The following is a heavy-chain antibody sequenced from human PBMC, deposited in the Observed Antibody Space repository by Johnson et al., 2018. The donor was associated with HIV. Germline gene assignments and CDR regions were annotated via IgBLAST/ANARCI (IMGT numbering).Heavy chain of an antibody. Sequence: EVQLVESGGGLAEPGRSLRLSCEASGFKFDDYAMHWVRQFPGKGLEWVSVIYSGGSTYYADSVKGRFTISRDTSKNTLYLQMNSLRAEDTAVYYCARDPYYDFLTGPRDAFDIWGQGTMVTVSS. CDR1: GFKFDDYA. CDR3: ARDPYYDFLTGPRDAFDI. V-gene: IGHV3-66*01. CDR2: IYSGGST. J-gene: IGHJ3*02. D-gene: IGHD3-9*01.